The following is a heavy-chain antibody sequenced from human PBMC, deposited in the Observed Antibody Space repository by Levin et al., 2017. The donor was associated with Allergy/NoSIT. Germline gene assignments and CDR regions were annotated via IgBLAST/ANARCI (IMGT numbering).Heavy chain of an antibody. CDR3: ARDKGNHGYSYGFGGGPYFDY. CDR2: ISSSSSYI. D-gene: IGHD5-18*01. V-gene: IGHV3-21*01. Sequence: GGSLRLSCAASGFTFSSYSMNWVRQAPGKGLEWVSSISSSSSYIYYADSVKGRFTISRDNAKNSLYLQMNSLRAEDTAVYYCARDKGNHGYSYGFGGGPYFDYWGQGTLVTVSS. J-gene: IGHJ4*02. CDR1: GFTFSSYS.